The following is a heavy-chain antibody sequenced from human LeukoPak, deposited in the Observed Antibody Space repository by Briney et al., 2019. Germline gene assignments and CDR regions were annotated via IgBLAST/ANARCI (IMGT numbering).Heavy chain of an antibody. V-gene: IGHV3-33*01. CDR3: ARDAQRGFDYSNSLQY. CDR1: GCTFSHYG. J-gene: IGHJ4*02. D-gene: IGHD4-11*01. CDR2: IWSAGTNK. Sequence: PGGSLKLSCAAAGCTFSHYGMHWVRQAPGKGLEWVAVIWSAGTNKYYAASVKGRFSISRDDSVKTVYLQMNSLRPEDTGIYYCARDAQRGFDYSNSLQYWGQGTPVTVST.